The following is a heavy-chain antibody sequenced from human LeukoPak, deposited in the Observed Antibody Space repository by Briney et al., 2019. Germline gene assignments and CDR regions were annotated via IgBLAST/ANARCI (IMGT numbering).Heavy chain of an antibody. D-gene: IGHD5-18*01. V-gene: IGHV4-39*01. J-gene: IGHJ3*02. CDR1: GGSISSSSYY. CDR3: SRLRLRAFDI. CDR2: IYYSGST. Sequence: SETLSLTCTVSGGSISSSSYYWGWIRQPPWKGLECIGSIYYSGSTYYNPSLKSRVTISVDTSKNQFSLKLSSVSAADTAVYYCSRLRLRAFDIWGQGTMLTVSS.